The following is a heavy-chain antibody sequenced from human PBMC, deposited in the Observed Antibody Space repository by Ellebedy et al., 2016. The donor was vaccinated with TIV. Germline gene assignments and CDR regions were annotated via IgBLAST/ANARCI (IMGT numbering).Heavy chain of an antibody. CDR1: GFTFSSYS. V-gene: IGHV3-7*01. CDR3: AGQKWNNAFDI. CDR2: IKQDGSEK. J-gene: IGHJ3*02. D-gene: IGHD1/OR15-1a*01. Sequence: GESLKISCAASGFTFSSYSMNWVRQAPGKGLEWVANIKQDGSEKYYVDSVKGRFTISRDNAKNSLYLQMNSLRAEDTAVYYCAGQKWNNAFDIWGQGTMVTVSS.